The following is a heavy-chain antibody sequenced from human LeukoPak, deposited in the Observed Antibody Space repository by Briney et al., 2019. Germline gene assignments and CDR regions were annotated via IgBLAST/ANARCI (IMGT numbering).Heavy chain of an antibody. J-gene: IGHJ4*02. V-gene: IGHV1-2*02. D-gene: IGHD3-22*01. CDR1: GYTFTGYY. Sequence: ASVKVSCKASGYTFTGYYMHWVRQAPGQGLEWRGWINPNNGGTNYAQKFQGRVTMTRDTSISTAYMELSRLRSDDTAVYYCARDERYDSSGYPFDYWGQGTLVTVSS. CDR2: INPNNGGT. CDR3: ARDERYDSSGYPFDY.